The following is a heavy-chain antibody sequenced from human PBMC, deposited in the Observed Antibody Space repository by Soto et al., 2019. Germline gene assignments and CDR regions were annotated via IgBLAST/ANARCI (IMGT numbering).Heavy chain of an antibody. Sequence: PGGSLRLSCAASGFSFNNYAMNWIRQAPGKGLEWVSSISGSGGYIYYADSVKGRFTISRENAKNSLYLQMNSLRVEDTAVYYCASVDYGAYIPHFDYWGQGTLVTVSS. J-gene: IGHJ4*02. CDR3: ASVDYGAYIPHFDY. CDR1: GFSFNNYA. CDR2: ISGSGGYI. V-gene: IGHV3-21*01. D-gene: IGHD4-17*01.